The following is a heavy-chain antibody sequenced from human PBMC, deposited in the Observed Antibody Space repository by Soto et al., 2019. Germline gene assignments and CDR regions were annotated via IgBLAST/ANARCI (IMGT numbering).Heavy chain of an antibody. CDR3: ARANSYSSGWYYFDY. D-gene: IGHD6-19*01. CDR2: IYHSGST. V-gene: IGHV4-4*02. CDR1: GGSISSSNW. Sequence: SETLSITCAVSGGSISSSNWWSCVRQPPGKGLEWIGEIYHSGSTNYNPSLKSRVTISVDKSKNQFSLKLSSVTAADTAVYYCARANSYSSGWYYFDYWGQGTLVTSPQ. J-gene: IGHJ4*02.